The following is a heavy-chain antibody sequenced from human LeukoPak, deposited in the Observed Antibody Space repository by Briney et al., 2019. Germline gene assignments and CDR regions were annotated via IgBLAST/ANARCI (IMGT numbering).Heavy chain of an antibody. D-gene: IGHD2-21*01. V-gene: IGHV3-48*03. Sequence: GGSLRLSCAASGFPFSAYEMNWVRQAPGKGLEWVSYISVSGGTIYYADSVKGRFTISRDNAKQSLYLQMNSLRAEDTAVYYCARALLVNGFDFWGQGTMVTVSS. CDR2: ISVSGGTI. CDR1: GFPFSAYE. CDR3: ARALLVNGFDF. J-gene: IGHJ3*01.